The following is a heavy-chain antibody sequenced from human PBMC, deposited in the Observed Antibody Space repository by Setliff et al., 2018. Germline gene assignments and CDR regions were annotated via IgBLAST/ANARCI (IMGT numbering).Heavy chain of an antibody. V-gene: IGHV1-69*06. D-gene: IGHD3-10*01. CDR1: GGTFSSYA. CDR3: ATERLLDYYGSGSSVPFDY. Sequence: ASVKVSCKASGGTFSSYAISWVRQAPGQGLEWMGGIIPKFGASTYAQKFRGRVTITADTSASTTYMALSSLRSEDTAVYYCATERLLDYYGSGSSVPFDYWGQGTLVTVSS. CDR2: IIPKFGAS. J-gene: IGHJ4*02.